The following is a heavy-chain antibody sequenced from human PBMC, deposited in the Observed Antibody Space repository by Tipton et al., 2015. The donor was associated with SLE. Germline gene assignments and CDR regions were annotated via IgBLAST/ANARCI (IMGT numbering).Heavy chain of an antibody. Sequence: SLRLSCSASGFTFSSYAMHWVRQAPGKGLEYVSAISSNGGSTYYADSVKGRFTISRDNSKNTLYLQMSSLRAEDTAVYYCVKDLESEDSSSLFDYWGQGTLVTVSS. V-gene: IGHV3-64D*06. J-gene: IGHJ4*02. CDR1: GFTFSSYA. D-gene: IGHD6-6*01. CDR3: VKDLESEDSSSLFDY. CDR2: ISSNGGST.